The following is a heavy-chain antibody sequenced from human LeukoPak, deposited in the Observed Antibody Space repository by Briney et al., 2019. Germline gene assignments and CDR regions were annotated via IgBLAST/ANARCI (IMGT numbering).Heavy chain of an antibody. CDR2: IYTSGST. V-gene: IGHV4-4*07. Sequence: SETLSLTCTVSGGSISSYYWSWIRQPAGKGLEWIGRIYTSGSTNYNPSLKSRVTMSVDTSKNQFSLKLSSVTAADTAVYYCARDLKGPYYDYVWGSCPDAFDIWGQGTMVTVSS. CDR1: GGSISSYY. D-gene: IGHD3-16*01. J-gene: IGHJ3*02. CDR3: ARDLKGPYYDYVWGSCPDAFDI.